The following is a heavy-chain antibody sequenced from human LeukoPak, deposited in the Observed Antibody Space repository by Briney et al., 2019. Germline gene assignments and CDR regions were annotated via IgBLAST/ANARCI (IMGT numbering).Heavy chain of an antibody. V-gene: IGHV3-23*01. D-gene: IGHD2-2*01. CDR3: AKAPVATIRRNWFDP. Sequence: GGSLRLSCAASGFTFSSYTMSWVRQAPGKGLEWVSAISVSGDSTYYADSVKGRFTISRDNSKNTLYLQVNSLRAEDTAVYYCAKAPVATIRRNWFDPWGQGTLVTVSS. CDR1: GFTFSSYT. CDR2: ISVSGDST. J-gene: IGHJ5*02.